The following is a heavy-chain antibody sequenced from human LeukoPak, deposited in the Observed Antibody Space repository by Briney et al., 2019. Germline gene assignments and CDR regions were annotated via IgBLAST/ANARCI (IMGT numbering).Heavy chain of an antibody. D-gene: IGHD4-17*01. CDR3: AREDGSDYGDQYYFDY. V-gene: IGHV3-7*01. CDR1: GFTFSSYW. J-gene: IGHJ4*02. CDR2: RKQDGREK. Sequence: GGALRLSCAASGFTFSSYWMSWVRQAPGKGLEGVANRKQDGREKYYVDSVKGRFTISRDNAKNSLSLQMNSLRAEDTAVYYCAREDGSDYGDQYYFDYWGQGTLVTVSS.